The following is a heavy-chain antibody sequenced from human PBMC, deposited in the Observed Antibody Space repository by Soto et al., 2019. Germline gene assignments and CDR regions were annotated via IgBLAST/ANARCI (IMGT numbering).Heavy chain of an antibody. V-gene: IGHV1-18*04. CDR2: ISAYNGNT. Sequence: ASVKVSCKASGYTFTSYGISWVRHAPGQGLEWMGWISAYNGNTNYAQKLQGRVTMTTDTSTSTAYMELSRLKSDDTAVYFCATDSNYDVSNSFWGQGTLVTVSS. CDR3: ATDSNYDVSNSF. J-gene: IGHJ4*02. CDR1: GYTFTSYG. D-gene: IGHD3-3*01.